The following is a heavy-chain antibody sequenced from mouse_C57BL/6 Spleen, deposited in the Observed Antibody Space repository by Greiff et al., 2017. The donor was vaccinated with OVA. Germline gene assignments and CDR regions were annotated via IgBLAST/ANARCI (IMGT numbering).Heavy chain of an antibody. CDR2: IDPANGNT. Sequence: VHVKQSVAELVRPGASVKLSCTASGFNIKNTYMHWVKQRPEQGLEWIGRIDPANGNTKYAPKFQGKATITADTSSNTAYLQLSSLTSEDTAIYYCARNDGYLYYFDYWGQGTTLTVSS. J-gene: IGHJ2*01. CDR1: GFNIKNTY. CDR3: ARNDGYLYYFDY. D-gene: IGHD2-3*01. V-gene: IGHV14-3*01.